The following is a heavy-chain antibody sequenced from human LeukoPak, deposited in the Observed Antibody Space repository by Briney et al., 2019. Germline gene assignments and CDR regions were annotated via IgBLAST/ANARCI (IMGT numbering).Heavy chain of an antibody. CDR2: ISAYNGNT. Sequence: ASVKASCKASGYTFTSYGISWVRQAPGQGLEWMGWISAYNGNTNYAQKLQGRVTMTTDTSTSTAYMELRSLRSDDTAVYYCARGRDIVVVPAALPDYYYYYMDVWGKGTTVTVSS. D-gene: IGHD2-2*02. J-gene: IGHJ6*03. CDR3: ARGRDIVVVPAALPDYYYYYMDV. CDR1: GYTFTSYG. V-gene: IGHV1-18*01.